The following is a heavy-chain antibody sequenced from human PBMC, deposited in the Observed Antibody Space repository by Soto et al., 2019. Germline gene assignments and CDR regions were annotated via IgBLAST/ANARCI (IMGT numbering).Heavy chain of an antibody. CDR1: GGTFSSYT. Sequence: GASVKVSCKASGGTFSSYTISWVRQAPGQGLEWMGRIIPILGIANYAQKFQGRVTITADESTSTAYMELSSLRSEDTAVYYCARVLVPAAIWSYYYYYGMDVWGQGTTVTVSS. V-gene: IGHV1-69*02. CDR3: ARVLVPAAIWSYYYYYGMDV. D-gene: IGHD2-2*01. CDR2: IIPILGIA. J-gene: IGHJ6*02.